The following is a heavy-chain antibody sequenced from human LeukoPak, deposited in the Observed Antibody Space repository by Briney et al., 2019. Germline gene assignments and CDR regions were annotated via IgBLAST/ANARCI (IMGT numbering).Heavy chain of an antibody. CDR1: GFTFSSYS. D-gene: IGHD4-17*01. Sequence: GGSLRLSCAASGFTFSSYSMNWVRQAPGKGLEWISYISSSSSTIYYADSVKGRFTISRDNAKNSLYLQMNSLRAEDTAVYYCARDWDYGDYVPHDYWGQGTLVTVSS. V-gene: IGHV3-48*01. J-gene: IGHJ4*02. CDR3: ARDWDYGDYVPHDY. CDR2: ISSSSSTI.